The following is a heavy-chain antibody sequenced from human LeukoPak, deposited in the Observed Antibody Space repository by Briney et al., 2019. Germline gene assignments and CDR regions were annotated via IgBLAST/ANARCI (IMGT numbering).Heavy chain of an antibody. V-gene: IGHV4-34*01. D-gene: IGHD2-21*02. CDR3: ARYSSHRHIVVVTAAFDI. J-gene: IGHJ3*02. CDR1: GGSFSGYY. CDR2: INHSGST. Sequence: PSETLSLTCAVYGGSFSGYYWSWIRQPPGKGLEWIGEINHSGSTNYNPSLKSRVTISVDTSKNQFSLKLSSVTAADTAVYYCARYSSHRHIVVVTAAFDIWGQGTMVTVSS.